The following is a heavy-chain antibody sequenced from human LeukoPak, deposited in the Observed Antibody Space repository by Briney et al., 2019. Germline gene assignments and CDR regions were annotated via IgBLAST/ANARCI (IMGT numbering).Heavy chain of an antibody. Sequence: QVQLQESGPGLVKPSQTLSLTCTVSNGSISSYFWSWIRQPAGKGLEWIGYIYYSGSTNYNPSLKSRVTISVKTSKNQFSLKLRSVTAADTAVYYCARDLSLGVSSWFDPWGQGTLVTVSS. CDR1: NGSISSYF. J-gene: IGHJ5*02. D-gene: IGHD3-16*01. CDR3: ARDLSLGVSSWFDP. V-gene: IGHV4-59*01. CDR2: IYYSGST.